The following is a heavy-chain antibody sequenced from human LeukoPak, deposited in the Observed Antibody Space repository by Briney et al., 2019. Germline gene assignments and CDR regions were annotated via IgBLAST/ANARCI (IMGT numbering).Heavy chain of an antibody. J-gene: IGHJ4*02. D-gene: IGHD6-13*01. CDR3: ARVSYSSRQRDFDY. CDR2: IYYSGST. CDR1: GGSFSDYY. Sequence: TSETLSLTCAVYGGSFSDYYWSWIRQPPGKGLEWIGYIYYSGSTYYNPSLKSRVTISVDTSKNQFSLKLSSVTAADTAVYYCARVSYSSRQRDFDYWGQGTLVTVSS. V-gene: IGHV4-30-4*01.